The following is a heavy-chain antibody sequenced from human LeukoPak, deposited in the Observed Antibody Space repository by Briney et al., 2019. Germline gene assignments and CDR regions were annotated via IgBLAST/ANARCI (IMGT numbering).Heavy chain of an antibody. D-gene: IGHD3-3*01. CDR1: GYTFTGYY. Sequence: ASVKVSCKASGYTFTGYYMHWVRQAPGQGLEWMGRINPNSGGTNYAQKFQGRVTMTRDTSISTAYMELSRLRSDDTAVYHCARDSPATDSNFDYWGQGTLVTVSS. CDR2: INPNSGGT. CDR3: ARDSPATDSNFDY. J-gene: IGHJ4*02. V-gene: IGHV1-2*06.